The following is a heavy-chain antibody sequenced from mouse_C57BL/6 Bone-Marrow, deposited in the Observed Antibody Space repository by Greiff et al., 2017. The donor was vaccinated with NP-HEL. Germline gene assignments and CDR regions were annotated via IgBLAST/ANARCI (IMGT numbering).Heavy chain of an antibody. CDR1: GYAFSRYW. J-gene: IGHJ3*01. CDR2: IYPGDGDT. Sequence: VKLVESGAELVKPGASVKISCKASGYAFSRYWMNWVKQRPGKGLEWIGQIYPGDGDTNYNGKFKDKASLTADKSSSTAYMQLSSLTYEESAVYLCARGAYWGRGKLVTVSA. V-gene: IGHV1-80*01. CDR3: ARGAY.